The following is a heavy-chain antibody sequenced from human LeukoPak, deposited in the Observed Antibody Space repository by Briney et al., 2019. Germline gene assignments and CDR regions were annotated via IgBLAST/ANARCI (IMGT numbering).Heavy chain of an antibody. CDR3: ARSYYDFWSGYYSDYYYMDV. J-gene: IGHJ6*03. Sequence: ASVKVPCKASGYTFTSYDINWVRQAPGQGLEWMGWINPNSGGTNYAQKFQGRVTMTRDTSISTAYMELSRLRSDDTAVYYCARSYYDFWSGYYSDYYYMDVWGKGTTVTVSS. CDR1: GYTFTSYD. CDR2: INPNSGGT. V-gene: IGHV1-2*02. D-gene: IGHD3-3*01.